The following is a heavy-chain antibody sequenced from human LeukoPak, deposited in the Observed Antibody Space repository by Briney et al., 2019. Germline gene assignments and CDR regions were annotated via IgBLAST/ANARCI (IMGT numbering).Heavy chain of an antibody. CDR2: MNPNSGNT. V-gene: IGHV1-8*03. Sequence: AASVKVSCKASGYTFTSYDINWVRQATGQGLEWMGWMNPNSGNTGYAQKFQGRVTITRNTSISTAYRELSSLRSEDTAVYYCARGLGSMALDYWGQGTLVTVSS. CDR1: GYTFTSYD. D-gene: IGHD2/OR15-2a*01. J-gene: IGHJ4*02. CDR3: ARGLGSMALDY.